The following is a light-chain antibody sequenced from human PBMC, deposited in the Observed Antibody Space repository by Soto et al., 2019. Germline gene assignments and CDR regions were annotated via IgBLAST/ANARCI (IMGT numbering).Light chain of an antibody. CDR3: MQSLQTPKT. CDR1: QSLLHSDGNNY. Sequence: DIVMTQSPLSLPVSPGAQASISCKSGQSLLHSDGNNYLDWCLQKAGQSPQLLIYLGSDRASGVPDRFSGSGSGTDFTLEISRVEAEDVGVYYSMQSLQTPKTFGQGTKVEIK. V-gene: IGKV2-28*01. CDR2: LGS. J-gene: IGKJ1*01.